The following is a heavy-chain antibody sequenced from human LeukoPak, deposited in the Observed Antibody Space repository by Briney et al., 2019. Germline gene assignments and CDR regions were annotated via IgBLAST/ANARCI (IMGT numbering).Heavy chain of an antibody. V-gene: IGHV3-23*03. J-gene: IGHJ1*01. Sequence: PGGSLRLSCEASGFTSSNYAMNWVRQAPGKGLEWVSVIYSGGSTYYADSVKGRFTTPRDISKNTLYLQMNSLRAEDTAVYYCASVNGDGAEYFQHWGQGTLVTVSS. D-gene: IGHD2-21*01. CDR3: ASVNGDGAEYFQH. CDR1: GFTSSNYA. CDR2: IYSGGST.